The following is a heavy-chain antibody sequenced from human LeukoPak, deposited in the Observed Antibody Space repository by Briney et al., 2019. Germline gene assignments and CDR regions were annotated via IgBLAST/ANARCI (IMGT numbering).Heavy chain of an antibody. CDR2: ISSNGKTI. V-gene: IGHV3-48*02. CDR1: GFTFSSYG. Sequence: PGGSLRLSCAASGFTFSSYGMHWVRQAPGKGLEWVSFISSNGKTIHYADSVKGRFTISRDNAKNSLYLQMGSLRDDDTAVYHCATGSYSSGVNYWGQGTLVTVSS. J-gene: IGHJ4*02. D-gene: IGHD6-19*01. CDR3: ATGSYSSGVNY.